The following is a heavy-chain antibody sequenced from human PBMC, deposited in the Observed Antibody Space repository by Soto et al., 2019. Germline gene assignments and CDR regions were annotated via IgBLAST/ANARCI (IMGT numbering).Heavy chain of an antibody. CDR2: TSVYNGKT. J-gene: IGHJ5*02. CDR3: ARDNDYRFDP. V-gene: IGHV1-18*04. D-gene: IGHD4-17*01. Sequence: QVQLIQSGTEVKRPGASVKVSCQASGYTFTSDGISWVRQAPGHGLEWMGWTSVYNGKTNYAQKSQGRVTMTTDTSTNTAYMELRTLRSDDTAVYYCARDNDYRFDPWGQGTLVTVSS. CDR1: GYTFTSDG.